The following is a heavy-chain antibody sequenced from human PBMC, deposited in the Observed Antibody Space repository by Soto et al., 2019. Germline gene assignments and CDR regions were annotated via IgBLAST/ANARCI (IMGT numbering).Heavy chain of an antibody. CDR2: INPSNEVT. J-gene: IGHJ4*02. CDR3: MRGGWGDSPIDY. D-gene: IGHD1-26*01. Sequence: QVYLLQSGAEVKKVGASVTVSCKTSGYTFSAYYVHWARRAPGRGFQWLGWINPSNEVTTFSEFFQGRITMTRDTSTNTVHMELNRSTSDDTAVYYCMRGGWGDSPIDYWGQGTQVTVSS. V-gene: IGHV1-2*02. CDR1: GYTFSAYY.